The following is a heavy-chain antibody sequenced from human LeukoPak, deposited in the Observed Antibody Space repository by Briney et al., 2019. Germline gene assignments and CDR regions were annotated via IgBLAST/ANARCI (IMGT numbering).Heavy chain of an antibody. CDR1: GFXFSSYE. D-gene: IGHD3-3*01. J-gene: IGHJ6*02. Sequence: PGGSLRLSCAASGFXFSSYEINWVRQAPGKGLEWVSYISSSGSTIYYADSVKGRFTISRDNAKNSLYLQMNSLRAEDTAVYYCARDAGDFLSGYPFYYYYYGMDVWGQGTTVTVSS. CDR3: ARDAGDFLSGYPFYYYYYGMDV. CDR2: ISSSGSTI. V-gene: IGHV3-48*03.